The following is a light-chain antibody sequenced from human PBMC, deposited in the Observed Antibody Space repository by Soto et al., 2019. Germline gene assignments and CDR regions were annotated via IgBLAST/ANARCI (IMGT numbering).Light chain of an antibody. Sequence: QSALTQPRSVSGSPGQSVTISCTGTSSNVGAYNYVSWYQQYPGKGPRLMIYDVSKWPSGVPDRFSGSKSGNTASLTISGLQAEDEADYYYCSYAGNSLWVFGGGTKLTVL. CDR1: SSNVGAYNY. CDR2: DVS. CDR3: CSYAGNSLWV. J-gene: IGLJ3*02. V-gene: IGLV2-11*01.